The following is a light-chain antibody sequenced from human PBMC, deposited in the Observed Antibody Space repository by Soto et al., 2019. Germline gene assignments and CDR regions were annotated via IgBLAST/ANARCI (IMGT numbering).Light chain of an antibody. CDR2: KAS. CDR3: QQYNNYPCT. V-gene: IGKV1-5*03. J-gene: IGKJ2*02. Sequence: DIQMTQSPSTLSASVGDRVIITCRASQSINSWLAWYQQKPGKAPKLLIYKASTLESGVPSRFSGSASGTEFTLTISSLQPDDLATYYCQQYNNYPCTFGQGTELEIK. CDR1: QSINSW.